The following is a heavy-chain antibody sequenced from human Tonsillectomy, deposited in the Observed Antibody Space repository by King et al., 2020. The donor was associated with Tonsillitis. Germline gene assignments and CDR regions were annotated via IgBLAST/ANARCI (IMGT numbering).Heavy chain of an antibody. CDR2: IKQYGREK. CDR3: ARDWYYYGSGDAFDI. V-gene: IGHV3-7*01. CDR1: GFTFSSYW. D-gene: IGHD3-10*01. J-gene: IGHJ3*02. Sequence: VQLVESGGGLVQPGGSLRLSCAASGFTFSSYWMSWVRQAPGKGLEWVANIKQYGREKYYVDSVKGRFTIARDNAKNSLYLQMNSLRAEDTAVYYCARDWYYYGSGDAFDIWGQGTMVTVSS.